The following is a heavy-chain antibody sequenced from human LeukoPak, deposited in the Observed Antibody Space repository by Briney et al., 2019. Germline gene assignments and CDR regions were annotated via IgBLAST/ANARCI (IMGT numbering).Heavy chain of an antibody. J-gene: IGHJ6*02. Sequence: SETLSLTCAVYGGSFSGYYWSWIRQPPGKGLEWIGEINHSGSTNYNPSLKSRVTISVDTSKNQFSLKLSSVTAADTAVYYCARLPSIAAADKKRGMDVWGQGTTVTVSS. D-gene: IGHD6-13*01. CDR3: ARLPSIAAADKKRGMDV. V-gene: IGHV4-34*01. CDR1: GGSFSGYY. CDR2: INHSGST.